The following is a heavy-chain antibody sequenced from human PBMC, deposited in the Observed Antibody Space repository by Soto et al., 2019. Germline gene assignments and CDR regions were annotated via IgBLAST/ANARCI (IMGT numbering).Heavy chain of an antibody. CDR3: ARDERRIIQYCSSTSCPGWYGMDV. CDR1: GGSMSSSIW. Sequence: LICACSGGSMSSSIWGIRVRQPPGQGRECFRGSNKSGSNNYNSSLKSRATIYVDESENKLYMNLISVTAADTAVYYCARDERRIIQYCSSTSCPGWYGMDVWGQGTTVNASS. D-gene: IGHD2-2*01. V-gene: IGHV4-4*02. CDR2: SNKSGSN. J-gene: IGHJ6*02.